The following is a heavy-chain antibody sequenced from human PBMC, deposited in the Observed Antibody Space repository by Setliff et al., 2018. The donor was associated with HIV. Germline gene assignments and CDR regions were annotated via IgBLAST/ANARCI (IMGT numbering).Heavy chain of an antibody. V-gene: IGHV4-34*01. CDR3: VASSSWSCRLNY. D-gene: IGHD2-2*01. CDR2: INHSGIT. CDR1: GASFSGYY. J-gene: IGHJ4*02. Sequence: PSETLSLTCAVYGASFSGYYWAWIRQSPGTGLEWIGEINHSGITNYNPTLKSRVTISTDTSKNQFSLKLTSVTAADAAIYYCVASSSWSCRLNYWGQGTLVTVSS.